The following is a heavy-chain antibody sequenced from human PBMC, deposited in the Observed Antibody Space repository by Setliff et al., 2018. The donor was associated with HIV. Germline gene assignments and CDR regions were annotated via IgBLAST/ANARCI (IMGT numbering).Heavy chain of an antibody. CDR1: GFSFSSHW. CDR2: IMQDGSVK. CDR3: TRDYAYDWNAVMDV. Sequence: LRLSCAASGFSFSSHWMTWVRQAPGKGLEWVANIMQDGSVKYYVDSVKGRFTVSRDNAKNSLFLQMNSLRAEDTAVYYCTRDYAYDWNAVMDVWGKGATVTVSS. V-gene: IGHV3-7*01. D-gene: IGHD1-20*01. J-gene: IGHJ6*03.